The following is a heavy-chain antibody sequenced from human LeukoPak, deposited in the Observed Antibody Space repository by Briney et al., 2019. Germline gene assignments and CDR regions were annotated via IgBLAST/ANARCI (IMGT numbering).Heavy chain of an antibody. Sequence: PETLSLTCAVYGGSLSGYYSSWVRQPPGKGLEWNGEIIHMVGTNYNPSLKSRVTLSVDTSKNQFSLRRSSVTAATRAWYYGPRSTVDTAMVTKGDASDIWGQGTMVTVSS. D-gene: IGHD5-18*01. CDR3: PRSTVDTAMVTKGDASDI. CDR2: IIHMVGT. CDR1: GGSLSGYY. J-gene: IGHJ3*02. V-gene: IGHV4-34*12.